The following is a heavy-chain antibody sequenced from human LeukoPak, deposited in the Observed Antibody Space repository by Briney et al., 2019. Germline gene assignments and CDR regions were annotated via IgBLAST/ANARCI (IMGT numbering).Heavy chain of an antibody. J-gene: IGHJ4*02. D-gene: IGHD3-22*01. CDR2: INHSGGT. Sequence: SETLSLTCAVYGGSFSGYYWSWIRQPPGKGLEWIGEINHSGGTNYNPSLKSRVTISVDTSKNQFSLKLSSVTAADTAVYYCARSPYYYDSSGYYPREYYFDYWGQGTLVTVSS. V-gene: IGHV4-34*01. CDR3: ARSPYYYDSSGYYPREYYFDY. CDR1: GGSFSGYY.